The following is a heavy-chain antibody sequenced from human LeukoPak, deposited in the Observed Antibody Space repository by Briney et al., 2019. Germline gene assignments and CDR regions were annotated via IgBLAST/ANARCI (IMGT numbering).Heavy chain of an antibody. V-gene: IGHV4-39*01. CDR2: IYYSGNT. Sequence: SETLSLTCTVSGGSISSSGYYWAWIRQPPGKGLDWIGNIYYSGNTYYNPSLKSRVTISLDTSKNQFSLKLSSVTAADTAVYYCARHDYDFWSGYANYFDYWGQGTLVTVSS. CDR1: GGSISSSGYY. D-gene: IGHD3-3*01. CDR3: ARHDYDFWSGYANYFDY. J-gene: IGHJ4*02.